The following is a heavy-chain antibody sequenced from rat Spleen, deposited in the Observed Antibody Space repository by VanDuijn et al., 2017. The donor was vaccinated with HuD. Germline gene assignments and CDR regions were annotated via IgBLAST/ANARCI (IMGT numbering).Heavy chain of an antibody. J-gene: IGHJ2*01. D-gene: IGHD1-5*01. CDR2: ISSGGGGT. CDR1: GFTFSDYY. CDR3: TREYRYFFDY. V-gene: IGHV5-20*01. Sequence: EVQLVASGGGLVQPGRSLKLSCAASGFTFSDYYMAWVRQAPTKGLEWVASISSGGGGTYYPDSVKGRFTISRDNAKSTLYLQMDSLRSEDTATYYCTREYRYFFDYWGQGVMVIVSS.